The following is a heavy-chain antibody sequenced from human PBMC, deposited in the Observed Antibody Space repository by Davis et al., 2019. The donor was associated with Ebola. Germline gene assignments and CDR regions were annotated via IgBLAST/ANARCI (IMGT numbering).Heavy chain of an antibody. J-gene: IGHJ4*02. Sequence: GESLKISCAASGVTFSSYWMHWVRQVPGKGLVWVSRIKTDGSLTGYGDSVQGRFIISRDNAKNTVYLHMNDLRAEDTAVYYCAREGRVFALDYWGQGALVTVSS. CDR3: AREGRVFALDY. CDR1: GVTFSSYW. CDR2: IKTDGSLT. V-gene: IGHV3-74*01. D-gene: IGHD3-3*01.